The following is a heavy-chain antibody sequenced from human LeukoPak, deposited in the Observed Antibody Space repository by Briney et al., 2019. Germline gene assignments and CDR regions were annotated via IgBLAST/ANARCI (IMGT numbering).Heavy chain of an antibody. J-gene: IGHJ4*02. Sequence: GGSLRLSCVASGFTFSSYWMSWVRQAPGKGLEWAANISPDGSGTFYVDSVKGRFTVSRDNAKNSLSPQMNSLRVEDTAMYYCVRSIDYWGQGTLVTVSS. CDR1: GFTFSSYW. CDR3: VRSIDY. V-gene: IGHV3-7*01. CDR2: ISPDGSGT.